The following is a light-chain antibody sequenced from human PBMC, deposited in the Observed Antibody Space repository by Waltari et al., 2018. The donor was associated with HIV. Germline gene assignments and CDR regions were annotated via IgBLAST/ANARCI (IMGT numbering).Light chain of an antibody. J-gene: IGLJ2*01. CDR2: DNN. V-gene: IGLV1-51*01. CDR3: GTWDSSLSGVV. Sequence: SLLTQPPSVSAAPGQTVTIYCSGRSSNTGHNLISWYQQLPGAAPKLLIYDNNQRPSGIPDRFSGSKSGTSATLGITGLQTGDEADYYCGTWDSSLSGVVFGGGTMLTVL. CDR1: SSNTGHNL.